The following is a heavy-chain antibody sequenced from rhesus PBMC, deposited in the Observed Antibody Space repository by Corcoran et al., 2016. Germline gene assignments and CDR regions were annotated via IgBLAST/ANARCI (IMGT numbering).Heavy chain of an antibody. CDR2: INSGVGNT. Sequence: EVQLVESGGGLAKPGGSLRLSCAASGFTFSSYWMNWVRQAPGKGQELVSAINSGVGNTYYADSVKGRFTISRDNSKNTLSLQINSLRAEDTAVYYCAKDGGAAGDFDYWGQGVLVTVSS. J-gene: IGHJ4*01. CDR1: GFTFSSYW. CDR3: AKDGGAAGDFDY. D-gene: IGHD6-25*01. V-gene: IGHV3S25*01.